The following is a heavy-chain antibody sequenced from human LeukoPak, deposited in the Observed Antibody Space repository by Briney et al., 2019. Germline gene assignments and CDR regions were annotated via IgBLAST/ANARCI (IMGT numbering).Heavy chain of an antibody. J-gene: IGHJ4*02. Sequence: SETLSLTCTVSGGSISSYYWSWLRQPPGKGLEWIGYIYYSGSSNYDPPLKSRVTTSVDTSKNQFSLKLSSVTAADTAVYYCARGPRPTTFEYWGQGTLVTVSS. CDR2: IYYSGSS. D-gene: IGHD1-14*01. CDR1: GGSISSYY. CDR3: ARGPRPTTFEY. V-gene: IGHV4-59*01.